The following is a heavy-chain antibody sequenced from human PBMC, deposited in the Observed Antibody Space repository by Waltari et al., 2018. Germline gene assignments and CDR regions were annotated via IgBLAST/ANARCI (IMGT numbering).Heavy chain of an antibody. V-gene: IGHV3-33*01. J-gene: IGHJ4*02. D-gene: IGHD6-6*01. CDR1: GFTFSRYG. CDR2: IWFDGSNK. CDR3: ARETGSSSEAY. Sequence: QVQLVESGGGVVQPGGSLRLSCAASGFTFSRYGMHWVRQAPGKGVEWVAVIWFDGSNKFYADSVRGRFTISRDNSKNTLYLLMNSLRADDTAVYYCARETGSSSEAYWGQGTLVTVSS.